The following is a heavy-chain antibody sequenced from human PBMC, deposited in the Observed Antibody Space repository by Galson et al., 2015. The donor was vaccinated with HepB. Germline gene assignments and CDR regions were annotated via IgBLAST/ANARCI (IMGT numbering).Heavy chain of an antibody. J-gene: IGHJ6*02. D-gene: IGHD1-20*01. CDR1: GYTFTTYY. CDR3: ARRITGRTGGMDV. CDR2: INSSGGST. V-gene: IGHV1-46*01. Sequence: SVKVSCKASGYTFTTYYMHWVRQAPGQGLEWMGVINSSGGSTSYAQKFQGRVTMTRDTSTSTVYMELSSLRSEDTAVYYCARRITGRTGGMDVWGQGTTVTVSS.